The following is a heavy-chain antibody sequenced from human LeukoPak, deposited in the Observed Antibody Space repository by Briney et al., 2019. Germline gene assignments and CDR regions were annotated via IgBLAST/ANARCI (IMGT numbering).Heavy chain of an antibody. J-gene: IGHJ4*02. V-gene: IGHV1-46*01. D-gene: IGHD6-6*01. Sequence: ASVKVSCEASGYVFTSHYIHWMRQAPGHGLEWMGMINPSGGSTSYAQKFQGRVTMTRDTSTSTVYLELSSLRSEDTAVYYCARAYSTSSPFDYWGQGTLVTVSS. CDR3: ARAYSTSSPFDY. CDR1: GYVFTSHY. CDR2: INPSGGST.